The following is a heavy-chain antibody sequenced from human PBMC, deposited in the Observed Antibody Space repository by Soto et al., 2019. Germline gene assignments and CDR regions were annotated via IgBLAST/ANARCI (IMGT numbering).Heavy chain of an antibody. D-gene: IGHD6-13*01. CDR1: GFTFRSFT. Sequence: GGSLRLSCAASGFTFRSFTMNWVRQAPGKGLEWVSTISSNSAYIYYTDALRGRFTISRDNAKNSLHLQMNSLRAEDTAVYYCTRDESRDSSARGWFDPWGPGTLVTVSS. CDR3: TRDESRDSSARGWFDP. CDR2: ISSNSAYI. J-gene: IGHJ5*02. V-gene: IGHV3-21*01.